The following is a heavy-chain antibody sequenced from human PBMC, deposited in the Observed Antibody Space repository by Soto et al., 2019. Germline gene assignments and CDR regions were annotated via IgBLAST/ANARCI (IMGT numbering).Heavy chain of an antibody. CDR2: IIPMFGIA. D-gene: IGHD2-2*01. V-gene: IGHV1-69*08. CDR1: GGTFNTYT. J-gene: IGHJ6*02. Sequence: QVQLVQSGAEVKKPGSSVKVSCKASGGTFNTYTITWVRQAPGQGLEWMGRIIPMFGIATYAQNFQGRVTITADKATSTGDMEVSSLRFEDSGVYYCERDLCRSDVVPAATSAMDVWGQGTTVTVSS. CDR3: ERDLCRSDVVPAATSAMDV.